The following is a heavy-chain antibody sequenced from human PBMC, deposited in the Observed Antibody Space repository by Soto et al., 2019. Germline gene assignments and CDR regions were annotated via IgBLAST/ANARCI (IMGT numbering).Heavy chain of an antibody. CDR2: ISAYNGNT. J-gene: IGHJ3*02. V-gene: IGHV1-18*01. Sequence: ASVKVSCKASGYTFTSYGISWVRQAPGQGLEWMGWISAYNGNTNYAQKLQGRVTMTTDTSTSTAYMELRSLRSDDTAVYYCARDLTLGDSSSSVCYIWGQGTMVTVSS. CDR1: GYTFTSYG. CDR3: ARDLTLGDSSSSVCYI. D-gene: IGHD6-6*01.